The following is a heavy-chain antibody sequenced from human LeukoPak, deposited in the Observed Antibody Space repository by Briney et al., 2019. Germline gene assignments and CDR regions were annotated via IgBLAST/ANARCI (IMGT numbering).Heavy chain of an antibody. D-gene: IGHD3-16*02. Sequence: GGSLRLSCAASGFTFEDYALHWVRQAPGEGLEWVSLISGDGGITYYADSVKGRFTISRDNSKNSLSLQMNSLRTEDTALYYCAKDHYDYVWGSYRPASDIWGQGTMVTVSS. J-gene: IGHJ3*02. CDR1: GFTFEDYA. CDR2: ISGDGGIT. V-gene: IGHV3-43*02. CDR3: AKDHYDYVWGSYRPASDI.